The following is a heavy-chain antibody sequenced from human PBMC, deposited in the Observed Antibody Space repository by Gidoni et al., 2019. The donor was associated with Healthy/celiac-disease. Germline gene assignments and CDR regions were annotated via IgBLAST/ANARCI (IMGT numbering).Heavy chain of an antibody. CDR2: ISSNGGST. D-gene: IGHD2-15*01. J-gene: IGHJ3*02. CDR1: GFTFSSYA. CDR3: VKASSGGSSEEPDAFDI. V-gene: IGHV3-64D*06. Sequence: EVQRVESGGGLVQPGGSLRISCSASGFTFSSYAMHWVRQAPGKGLEYVSAISSNGGSTYYADSVKGRFTISRDNSKNTLYLQMSSLRAEDTAVYYCVKASSGGSSEEPDAFDIWGQGTMVTVSS.